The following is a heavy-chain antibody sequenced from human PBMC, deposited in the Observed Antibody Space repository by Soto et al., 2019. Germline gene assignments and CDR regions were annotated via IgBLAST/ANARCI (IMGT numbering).Heavy chain of an antibody. V-gene: IGHV6-1*01. CDR1: GDSVSSNSAA. J-gene: IGHJ4*02. CDR3: ARGRIKYYYDSSGYYQSTAPFDY. Sequence: SQTLSLTCAISGDSVSSNSAAWNWIRQSPSRGLEWLGRTYYRSKWYNDYAVSVKSRITINPDTSKNQFSLQLNSVTPEDTAVYYCARGRIKYYYDSSGYYQSTAPFDYWGQGTLVTVSS. D-gene: IGHD3-22*01. CDR2: TYYRSKWYN.